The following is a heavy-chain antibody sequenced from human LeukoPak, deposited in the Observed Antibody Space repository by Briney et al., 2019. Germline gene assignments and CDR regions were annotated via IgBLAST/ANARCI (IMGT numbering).Heavy chain of an antibody. V-gene: IGHV3-30-3*01. D-gene: IGHD6-19*01. J-gene: IGHJ4*02. CDR2: ISYDGSNK. CDR3: ARARDPSGLVRGGPFDY. Sequence: PGRSLRLSCAASGFTFSSYAMHWVRQAPGKGLEWVAVISYDGSNKYYADSVKGRFTISRDNAKNSLYLQMNSLRAEDTAVYYCARARDPSGLVRGGPFDYWGQGTLVTVSS. CDR1: GFTFSSYA.